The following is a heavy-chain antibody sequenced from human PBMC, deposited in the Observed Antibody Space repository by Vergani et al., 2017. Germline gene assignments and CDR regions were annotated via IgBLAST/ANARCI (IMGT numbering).Heavy chain of an antibody. Sequence: EVQLVESGGGLVQPGGSLRLSCAASGFTFSSYAMHWVRQAPGKGLEYVSAISSNGGSTYYANSVKGRFTISRDNSKNTLYLQMGSLRAEDMAVYYCARGISTPLGFDYWGQGTLVTVSS. CDR2: ISSNGGST. J-gene: IGHJ4*02. CDR1: GFTFSSYA. V-gene: IGHV3-64*01. CDR3: ARGISTPLGFDY. D-gene: IGHD2-15*01.